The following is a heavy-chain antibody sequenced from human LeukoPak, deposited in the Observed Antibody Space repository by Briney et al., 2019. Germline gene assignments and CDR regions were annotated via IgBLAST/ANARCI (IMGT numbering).Heavy chain of an antibody. V-gene: IGHV3-21*01. Sequence: PGGSLRLSCAASGFTFSSYSMNWVRQAPGKGLEWVSSISSSSSYIYYAASVKGRFTISRDNAKNSLYLQMNSLRAEGTAVYYCAMEVGATTRAFDYWGQGTLVTVSS. CDR2: ISSSSSYI. CDR1: GFTFSSYS. CDR3: AMEVGATTRAFDY. D-gene: IGHD1-26*01. J-gene: IGHJ4*02.